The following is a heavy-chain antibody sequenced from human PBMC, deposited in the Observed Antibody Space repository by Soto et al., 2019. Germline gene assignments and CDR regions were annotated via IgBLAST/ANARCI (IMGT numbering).Heavy chain of an antibody. CDR2: LTGSGGSA. CDR3: AKYIAITTPNLDY. Sequence: PGGSLRLSCAASGFTFSGYAMTWVRQAPGKGLQWVSSLTGSGGSAYYADSVRGRFTISRDNSKNTLYLQMNSLRAEDTAVYYCAKYIAITTPNLDYWGQGTLVTVSS. V-gene: IGHV3-23*01. CDR1: GFTFSGYA. D-gene: IGHD2-21*01. J-gene: IGHJ4*02.